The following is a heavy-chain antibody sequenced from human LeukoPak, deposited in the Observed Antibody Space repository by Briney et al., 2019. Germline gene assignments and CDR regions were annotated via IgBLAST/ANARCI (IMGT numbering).Heavy chain of an antibody. CDR2: IYTSGST. Sequence: SETLSLTCTVSGGSISSGSYYWSWIRQPAGKGLEWIGRIYTSGSTNYNPSLKSRVTISVDTSKNQFSLKLSSVTAADTAVYYCARDRSYYDSSGHGGGYYFDYWGQGTLVTVSS. CDR1: GGSISSGSYY. V-gene: IGHV4-61*02. CDR3: ARDRSYYDSSGHGGGYYFDY. J-gene: IGHJ4*02. D-gene: IGHD3-22*01.